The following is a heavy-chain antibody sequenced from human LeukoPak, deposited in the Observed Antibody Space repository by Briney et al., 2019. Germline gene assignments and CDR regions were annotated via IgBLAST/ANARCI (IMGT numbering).Heavy chain of an antibody. V-gene: IGHV5-51*01. CDR3: AWHPPFVARDSYYYYYYYMDV. CDR1: GYSFTSYW. J-gene: IGHJ6*03. CDR2: IYPGDSDT. D-gene: IGHD2-21*01. Sequence: GESLKISCKGSGYSFTSYWIGWVRQMPGKGLEWMGIIYPGDSDTRYSPSFQGQVTISADKSISTAYLQWSSLKASDTAMYYCAWHPPFVARDSYYYYYYYMDVWGKGTTVTVSS.